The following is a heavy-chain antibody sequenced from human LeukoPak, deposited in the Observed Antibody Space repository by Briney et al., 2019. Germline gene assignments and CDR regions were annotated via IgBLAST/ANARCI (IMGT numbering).Heavy chain of an antibody. CDR1: RFTFSSYA. CDR2: ISGSGGST. Sequence: PGGSLRLSCAASRFTFSSYAMSWVRQAPGKGLEWVSAISGSGGSTYYADSVKGRFTISRDNSKNTLYLQMNSLRAEDTAVYYCAKDKSCSSTSCLLDVWGKGTTVIVSS. V-gene: IGHV3-23*01. J-gene: IGHJ6*04. CDR3: AKDKSCSSTSCLLDV. D-gene: IGHD2-2*01.